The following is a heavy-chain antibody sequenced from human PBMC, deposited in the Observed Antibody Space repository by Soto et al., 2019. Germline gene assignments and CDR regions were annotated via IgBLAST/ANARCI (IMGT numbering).Heavy chain of an antibody. Sequence: SETLSLTCTVSGGSISSYYWSWIRQPPGKGLEWIGYIYYSGSTNYNPSLKSRVTISVDTSKNQFSLKLSSVTAADTAVYYCAKTSYYDFWSGYLSWFDPWGQGTLVTVSS. CDR1: GGSISSYY. V-gene: IGHV4-59*01. CDR3: AKTSYYDFWSGYLSWFDP. D-gene: IGHD3-3*01. CDR2: IYYSGST. J-gene: IGHJ5*02.